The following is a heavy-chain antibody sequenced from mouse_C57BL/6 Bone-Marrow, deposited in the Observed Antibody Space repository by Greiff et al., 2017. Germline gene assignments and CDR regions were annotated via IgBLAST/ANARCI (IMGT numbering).Heavy chain of an antibody. CDR3: ARSGYHEGYFGV. Sequence: QVQLQQSGAELARPGASVKLSCKASGYTFTSYGISWVKQRTGQGLEWIGEIYPRSGNTYYNEKFKGKATLTADKSSSTAYMELRSLTSEDSAVYFCARSGYHEGYFGVWGTGTTVTVSS. CDR1: GYTFTSYG. V-gene: IGHV1-81*01. CDR2: IYPRSGNT. D-gene: IGHD2-2*01. J-gene: IGHJ1*03.